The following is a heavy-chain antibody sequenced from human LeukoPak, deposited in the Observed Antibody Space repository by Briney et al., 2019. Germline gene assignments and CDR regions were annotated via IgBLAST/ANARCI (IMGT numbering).Heavy chain of an antibody. V-gene: IGHV4-59*12. J-gene: IGHJ3*02. D-gene: IGHD6-13*01. CDR3: ATYPGIAAAGPGVDAFDI. Sequence: SETLSLTCTVSGGSISNYYWSWIRQPPGKGLEWIGYIYYSGSTNYNPSLKSRVTISVDTSKNQFSLKLSSVTAADTAVYYCATYPGIAAAGPGVDAFDIWGQGTVVTVSS. CDR2: IYYSGST. CDR1: GGSISNYY.